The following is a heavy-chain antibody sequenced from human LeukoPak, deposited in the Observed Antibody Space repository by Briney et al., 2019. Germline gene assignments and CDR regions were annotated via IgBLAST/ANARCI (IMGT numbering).Heavy chain of an antibody. CDR2: MNPSDGST. D-gene: IGHD3-10*01. CDR3: AREGYYSSGSETQKTSDY. J-gene: IGHJ4*02. Sequence: GASVKVSRKASGYTFTSYDINWVRQATGQGLEWMGVMNPSDGSTTYAQKFQGRLTMTWDTSTTTVYMELYSLRSEDTAVYFCAREGYYSSGSETQKTSDYWGQGSLVTVSS. CDR1: GYTFTSYD. V-gene: IGHV1-46*01.